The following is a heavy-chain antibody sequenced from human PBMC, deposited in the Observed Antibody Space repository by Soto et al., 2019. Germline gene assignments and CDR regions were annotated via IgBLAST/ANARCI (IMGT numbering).Heavy chain of an antibody. CDR3: AGGNYYYYGMDV. J-gene: IGHJ6*02. CDR2: IYYSGST. V-gene: IGHV4-31*03. CDR1: GGSISSGGYY. Sequence: QVQLQESGPGLVKPSQTLSLTCTVSGGSISSGGYYWSWIRQHPGKGLEWIGYIYYSGSTYYNPSLMSRVTKSVDTSKNHFSLKLSSVTAADTAVYYCAGGNYYYYGMDVWGQGTTVTVSS.